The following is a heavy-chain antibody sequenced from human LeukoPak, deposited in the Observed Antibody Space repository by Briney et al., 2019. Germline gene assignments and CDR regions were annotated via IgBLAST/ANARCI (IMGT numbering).Heavy chain of an antibody. D-gene: IGHD3-10*01. J-gene: IGHJ4*02. CDR2: ISGDGGST. CDR1: GFTFDDYA. V-gene: IGHV3-43*02. CDR3: AKDGSFKYYYGSGPTGYFDY. Sequence: GGSLRLSCAASGFTFDDYAMHWVRQAPGKGLEWVSLISGDGGSTYYADSVKGRFTISRDNSKNSLYLQMNSLRTEDTALYYCAKDGSFKYYYGSGPTGYFDYWGQGTLVTVSS.